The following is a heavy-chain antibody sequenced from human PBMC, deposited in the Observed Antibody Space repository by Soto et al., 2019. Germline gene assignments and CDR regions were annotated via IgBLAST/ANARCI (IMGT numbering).Heavy chain of an antibody. CDR2: IWYDGSNK. D-gene: IGHD6-19*01. V-gene: IGHV3-33*01. J-gene: IGHJ4*02. CDR1: GFTFSSYG. CDR3: ARDPNLAVAGPPDY. Sequence: GGSLRLSCAASGFTFSSYGMHWVRQAPGKGLEWVAVIWYDGSNKYYADSVKSRFTISRDNSKNTLYLQMNSLRAEDTAVYYCARDPNLAVAGPPDYWGQGTLVTVSS.